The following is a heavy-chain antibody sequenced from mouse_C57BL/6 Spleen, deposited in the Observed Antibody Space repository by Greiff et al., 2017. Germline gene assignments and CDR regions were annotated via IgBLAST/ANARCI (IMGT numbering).Heavy chain of an antibody. V-gene: IGHV5-6*01. CDR3: ARQDSNPYYAMDY. J-gene: IGHJ4*01. D-gene: IGHD2-5*01. CDR2: ISSGGSYT. CDR1: GFTFSSYG. Sequence: EVQVVESGGDLVKPGGSLKLSCAASGFTFSSYGMSWVRQTPDKRLEWVATISSGGSYTYYPDSVKGRFTISRDNAKNTLYLQMSSLKSEDTAMYYCARQDSNPYYAMDYWGQGTSVTVSS.